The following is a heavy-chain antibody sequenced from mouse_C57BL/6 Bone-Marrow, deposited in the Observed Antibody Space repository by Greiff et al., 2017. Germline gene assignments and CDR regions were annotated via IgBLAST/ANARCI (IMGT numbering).Heavy chain of an antibody. CDR3: ARRGDYYGSSYDWYFDV. Sequence: VQLQQSGPELVKPGASVKMSCKASGYTFTDYNMHWVKQSHGKSLEWIGYINPNNGGTSYNQKFKGKATLTVNKSSSTAYMELRSLTSEDSAVYYCARRGDYYGSSYDWYFDVWGTGTTVTVSS. J-gene: IGHJ1*03. V-gene: IGHV1-22*01. CDR1: GYTFTDYN. D-gene: IGHD1-1*01. CDR2: INPNNGGT.